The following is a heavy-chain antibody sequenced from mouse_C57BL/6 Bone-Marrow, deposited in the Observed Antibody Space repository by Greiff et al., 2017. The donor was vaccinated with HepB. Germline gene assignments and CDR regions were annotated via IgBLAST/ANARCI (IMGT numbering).Heavy chain of an antibody. CDR3: ARDYRTGFDY. Sequence: DVKLVESGGGLVKPGGSLKLSCAASGFTFSDYGMHWVRQAPEKGLEWVAYISSGSSTIYYADTVKGRFTISRDNAKNTLFLQMTSLRSEDTAMYYCARDYRTGFDYWGQGTTLTVSS. D-gene: IGHD2-4*01. J-gene: IGHJ2*01. CDR1: GFTFSDYG. CDR2: ISSGSSTI. V-gene: IGHV5-17*01.